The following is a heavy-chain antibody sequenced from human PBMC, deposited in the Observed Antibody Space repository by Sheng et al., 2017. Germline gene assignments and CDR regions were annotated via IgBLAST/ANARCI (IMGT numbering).Heavy chain of an antibody. J-gene: IGHJ4*02. V-gene: IGHV3-23*04. Sequence: EVQLVESGGGLVQPGGTLRLSCAAYGFTFSRYGMSWVRQAPGKGLEWVSAISGSGGSTNYADSVKGRFTISRDNSKNTLYLQMNSLRAEDTAVYYCAKRDSYDSSGASFDYWGQGTLVTVSS. CDR2: ISGSGGST. D-gene: IGHD3-22*01. CDR3: AKRDSYDSSGASFDY. CDR1: GFTFSRYG.